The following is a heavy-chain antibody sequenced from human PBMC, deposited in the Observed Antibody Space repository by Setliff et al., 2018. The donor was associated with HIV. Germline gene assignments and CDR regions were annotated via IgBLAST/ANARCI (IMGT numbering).Heavy chain of an antibody. J-gene: IGHJ4*02. CDR2: IYYSGST. CDR3: AQLGMVDVFDY. CDR1: GDSVSSRSYY. V-gene: IGHV4-61*03. D-gene: IGHD1-1*01. Sequence: SETLSLTCTVSGDSVSSRSYYWSWIRQPPGKGLEWIGYIYYSGSTNYNPSLKSRVTIAVDTSKNHFSLNLRSVTAADTAVYDCAQLGMVDVFDYRGQGTLGTVAS.